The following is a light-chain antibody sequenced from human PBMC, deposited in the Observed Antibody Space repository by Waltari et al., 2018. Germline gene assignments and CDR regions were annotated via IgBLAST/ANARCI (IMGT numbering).Light chain of an antibody. J-gene: IGLJ1*01. V-gene: IGLV2-23*01. CDR2: AGS. CDR1: SSDVGNYNL. CDR3: CSDAGSSTYV. Sequence: QSALTQPASVSGSPGQSITISCTGTSSDVGNYNLVSWYQQHPGKAPKLMISAGSKRPAWVSNRFSGSKSGNPASLTISGLQAEDEADYYCCSDAGSSTYVFGTGTKVTVL.